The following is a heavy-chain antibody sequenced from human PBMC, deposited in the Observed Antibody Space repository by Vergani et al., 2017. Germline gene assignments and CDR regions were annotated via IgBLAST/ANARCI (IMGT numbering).Heavy chain of an antibody. V-gene: IGHV3-49*04. Sequence: EVQLVESGGGLEQPGRSLRLSCRASGFTFPDYGISWVRQAPGKGLEWVGFVRNKEDGGTPEHAASVKGRFTISRDDSKAIAYLQMDSLKTEGTAVYYGTTGFPGGSWATYWGQGSLVTVSS. J-gene: IGHJ4*01. CDR2: VRNKEDGGTP. CDR1: GFTFPDYG. CDR3: TTGFPGGSWATY. D-gene: IGHD3-16*01.